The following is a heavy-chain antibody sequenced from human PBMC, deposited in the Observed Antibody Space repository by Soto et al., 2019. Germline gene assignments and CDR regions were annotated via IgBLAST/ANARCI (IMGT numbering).Heavy chain of an antibody. CDR1: VYTFTSYD. CDR3: ARGMRYCSGGSCYLNWFDP. D-gene: IGHD2-15*01. Sequence: ASVKVSCKASVYTFTSYDINWVRQATGQGLEWMGWMNPNSGNTGYAQKFQGRVTTTRNTSISTAYMELSSLRSEDTAVYYCARGMRYCSGGSCYLNWFDPWGQGTLVTVSS. V-gene: IGHV1-8*01. CDR2: MNPNSGNT. J-gene: IGHJ5*02.